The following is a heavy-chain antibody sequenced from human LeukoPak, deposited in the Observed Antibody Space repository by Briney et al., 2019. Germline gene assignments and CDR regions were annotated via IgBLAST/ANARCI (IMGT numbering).Heavy chain of an antibody. Sequence: ASVKVSCKASGYTFTSYDINWVRQATGQGLEWMGWMNPNSGNTGYAQKFQGRVTITRNTSISTAYMELSSLRSEDTAVYYCARGFPLGDLGLDAFDIWGQGTMVTVSS. CDR1: GYTFTSYD. V-gene: IGHV1-8*03. J-gene: IGHJ3*02. D-gene: IGHD3-16*01. CDR2: MNPNSGNT. CDR3: ARGFPLGDLGLDAFDI.